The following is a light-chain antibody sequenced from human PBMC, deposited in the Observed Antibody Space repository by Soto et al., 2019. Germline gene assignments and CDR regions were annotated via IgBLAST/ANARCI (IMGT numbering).Light chain of an antibody. CDR3: QERSGWPLT. V-gene: IGKV3D-11*01. J-gene: IGKJ4*01. Sequence: EIVLTQSPATLSLSPGERAALSCRASQGVGRFLAWYQQKPGQAPRLLIYDASNRAAGIPARFSGSGAEPDFPLVSDNLAPEDFALYDCQERSGWPLTCGGGNKVEIK. CDR2: DAS. CDR1: QGVGRF.